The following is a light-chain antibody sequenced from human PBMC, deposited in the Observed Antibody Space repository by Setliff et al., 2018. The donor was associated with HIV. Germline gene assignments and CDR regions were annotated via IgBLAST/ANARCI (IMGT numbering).Light chain of an antibody. CDR2: GVT. Sequence: QSALTQPASVSGSPGQSITISCIGSSNDIGAFNHVSWYQQHPGRAPKHLIYGVTSRPSGVSNRFSGSKTANTASLTISGLQAEDEADYYCTSLTASTTWVFGGWTK. CDR1: SNDIGAFNH. J-gene: IGLJ3*02. V-gene: IGLV2-14*01. CDR3: TSLTASTTWV.